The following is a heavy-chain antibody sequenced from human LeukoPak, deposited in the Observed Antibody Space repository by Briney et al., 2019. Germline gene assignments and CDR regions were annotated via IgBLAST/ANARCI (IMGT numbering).Heavy chain of an antibody. Sequence: SETLSLTCTVSGGSISSSSYYWGWIRQPAGKGLEWIGRIYTSGSTNYNPSLKSRVTMSVDTSKNQFSLKLSSVTAADTAVYYCARVRGEIAAAGTYYYYYGMDVWGQGTTVTVSS. CDR2: IYTSGST. J-gene: IGHJ6*02. D-gene: IGHD6-13*01. CDR1: GGSISSSSYY. CDR3: ARVRGEIAAAGTYYYYYGMDV. V-gene: IGHV4-61*02.